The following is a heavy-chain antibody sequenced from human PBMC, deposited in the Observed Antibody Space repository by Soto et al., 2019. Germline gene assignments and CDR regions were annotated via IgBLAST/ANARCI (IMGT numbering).Heavy chain of an antibody. D-gene: IGHD6-13*01. Sequence: GGSLRLSCAASGFTVSSNYMSWVRQAPGKGLEWVSVIYSGGSTYYADSVKGRFTISRHNSKNTLYLQMNSLRAEDTAVSYCASLGYSSSWYAFDIWGQGTMVTVSS. J-gene: IGHJ3*02. CDR3: ASLGYSSSWYAFDI. V-gene: IGHV3-53*04. CDR1: GFTVSSNY. CDR2: IYSGGST.